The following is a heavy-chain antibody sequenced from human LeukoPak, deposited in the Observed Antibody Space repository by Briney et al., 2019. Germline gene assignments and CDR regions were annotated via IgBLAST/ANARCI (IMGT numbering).Heavy chain of an antibody. D-gene: IGHD3-22*01. J-gene: IGHJ6*02. Sequence: SETLSLTCTVSGGSISSSSYYWGWIRQPPGKGLEWIGSIYYSGSTYYNPSLKSRVTISVDTSKNQFSLKLSSVTAADTAVYYCARALTDSGYYRYYYYGMDVWGQGTTVTVSS. CDR3: ARALTDSGYYRYYYYGMDV. CDR1: GGSISSSSYY. CDR2: IYYSGST. V-gene: IGHV4-39*07.